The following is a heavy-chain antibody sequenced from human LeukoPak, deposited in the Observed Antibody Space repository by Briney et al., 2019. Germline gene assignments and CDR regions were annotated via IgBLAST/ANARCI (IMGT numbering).Heavy chain of an antibody. CDR2: INSDGRII. CDR3: ARGRGWYFDL. J-gene: IGHJ2*01. D-gene: IGHD3-10*01. Sequence: GGSLRLSCAASGFTFSNYWMHWVRQVPGKGVVWVSHINSDGRIINYADSVKGRFTISRDNAKNTLYLQMNSLRVEDTAVYYCARGRGWYFDLWGRGTLVTVSS. V-gene: IGHV3-74*01. CDR1: GFTFSNYW.